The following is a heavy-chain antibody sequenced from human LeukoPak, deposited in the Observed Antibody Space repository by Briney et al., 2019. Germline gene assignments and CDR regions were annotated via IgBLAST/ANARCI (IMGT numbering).Heavy chain of an antibody. J-gene: IGHJ4*02. CDR3: ARAPLYCSGGSCYYEAYFDY. CDR2: ISGSGGST. CDR1: GFTFSSYA. D-gene: IGHD2-15*01. Sequence: PGGSLRLSCAASGFTFSSYAMSWVRQAPGKGLEWVSAISGSGGSTYYADSVKGRFTISRDNSKNTLYLQMNSLRAEDTAVYYCARAPLYCSGGSCYYEAYFDYWGQGTLVTVSS. V-gene: IGHV3-23*01.